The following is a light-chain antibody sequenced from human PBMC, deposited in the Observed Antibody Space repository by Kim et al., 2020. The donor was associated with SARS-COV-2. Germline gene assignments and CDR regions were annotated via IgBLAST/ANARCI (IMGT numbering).Light chain of an antibody. V-gene: IGKV1-39*01. CDR3: QQSHSVPLT. CDR1: QSIGRF. CDR2: DAS. Sequence: DIQMTQSPSSLSASVRDRVTITCRASQSIGRFLNWYQQKPGKAPKLLIYDASTLQSGVPSRFSASGSGTVFTLTISSLQPEDFANYYCQQSHSVPLTFGGGTKVDIK. J-gene: IGKJ4*01.